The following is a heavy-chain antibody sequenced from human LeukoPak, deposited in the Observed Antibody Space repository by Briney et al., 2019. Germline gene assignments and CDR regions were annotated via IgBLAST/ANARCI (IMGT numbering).Heavy chain of an antibody. CDR1: GFTFSSYW. Sequence: PGGSLRLSCAASGFTFSSYWMHWVRQAPGKGLVWVSRTNTDASSITYADSVKGRYTISRDNAKNSLYLQMNSLRAEDTAVYYCARDRYYDSSGYYDYWGQGTLVTVSS. CDR3: ARDRYYDSSGYYDY. CDR2: TNTDASSI. J-gene: IGHJ4*02. D-gene: IGHD3-22*01. V-gene: IGHV3-74*01.